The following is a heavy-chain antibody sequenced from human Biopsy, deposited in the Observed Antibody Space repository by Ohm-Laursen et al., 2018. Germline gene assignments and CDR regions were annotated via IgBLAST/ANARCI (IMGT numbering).Heavy chain of an antibody. CDR1: GGTFTTYA. Sequence: SVKVSCKASGGTFTTYAISWVRQAPGQGLEWMGRIIPIVGITHYAQKFRGRVTITADTSTSTATMELRSLRSDDTAVYYCATKLTGYFHHWGQGTLVIVSS. V-gene: IGHV1-69*04. CDR2: IIPIVGIT. D-gene: IGHD3-9*01. CDR3: ATKLTGYFHH. J-gene: IGHJ1*01.